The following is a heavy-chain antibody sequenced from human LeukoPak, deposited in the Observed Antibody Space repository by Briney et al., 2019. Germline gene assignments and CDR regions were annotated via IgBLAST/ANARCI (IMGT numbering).Heavy chain of an antibody. J-gene: IGHJ5*02. Sequence: PSETLSLTCTVSGGSISSYYWSWIRQPPGKGLEWIGYIYYSGSTNYNPSLKSRVTISVDTSKNQFSLKLSSVTAADTAVYCCARGYIVPAANWFDPWGQGTLVTVSS. CDR3: ARGYIVPAANWFDP. CDR2: IYYSGST. D-gene: IGHD2-2*01. CDR1: GGSISSYY. V-gene: IGHV4-59*01.